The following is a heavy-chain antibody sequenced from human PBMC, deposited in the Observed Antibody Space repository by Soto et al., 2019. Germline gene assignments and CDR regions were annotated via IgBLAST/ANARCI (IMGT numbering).Heavy chain of an antibody. J-gene: IGHJ4*02. CDR2: IYWNDEK. CDR1: GFSLTTSGVG. V-gene: IGHV2-5*01. D-gene: IGHD6-19*01. CDR3: AHRLRWLANFDY. Sequence: QITLKESGPTLVKPTQTLTLTCTFSGFSLTTSGVGVGWIRQPPGKALEWLALIYWNDEKRYSPSLKSRLTITKDISRNQVVLTMTNMDPVDTATYYCAHRLRWLANFDYWGQGTLVTVSS.